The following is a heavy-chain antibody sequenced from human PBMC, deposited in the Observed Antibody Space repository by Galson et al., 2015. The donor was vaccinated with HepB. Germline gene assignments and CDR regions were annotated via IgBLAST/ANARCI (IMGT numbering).Heavy chain of an antibody. CDR3: ARLTQQQLVPADYYYYGMDV. J-gene: IGHJ6*02. D-gene: IGHD6-13*01. Sequence: QSGAEVKEPGESLKISCKGSGYSFTSYWIGWVRQMPGKGLEWMGIIYPGDSDTRYSPSFQGQVAISADKSISTAYLQWSSLKASDTAMYYCARLTQQQLVPADYYYYGMDVWGQGTTVTVSS. CDR1: GYSFTSYW. CDR2: IYPGDSDT. V-gene: IGHV5-51*01.